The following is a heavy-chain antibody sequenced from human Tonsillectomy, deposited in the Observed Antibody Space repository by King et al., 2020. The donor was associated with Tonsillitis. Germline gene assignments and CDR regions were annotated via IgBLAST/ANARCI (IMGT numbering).Heavy chain of an antibody. J-gene: IGHJ6*02. CDR1: GFTFSTYG. CDR2: IRYDGSNK. V-gene: IGHV3-30*02. D-gene: IGHD4-11*01. Sequence: VQLVESGGGVVQPGGSLSLSCAASGFTFSTYGIHWVRQAPGKGLEWVAFIRYDGSNKYYADSVKGRFTISRDNSKNTLSLQMNTLRAEDTAVYYCAKEPDYRELCYRGYDYFLYGLDIWGQGTTVTVSS. CDR3: AKEPDYRELCYRGYDYFLYGLDI.